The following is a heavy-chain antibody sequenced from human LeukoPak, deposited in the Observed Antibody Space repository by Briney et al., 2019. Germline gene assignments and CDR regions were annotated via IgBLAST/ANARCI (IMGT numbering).Heavy chain of an antibody. V-gene: IGHV3-15*01. CDR3: TTDAGYTSRWYNY. D-gene: IGHD6-13*01. J-gene: IGHJ4*02. Sequence: PGGSLRLSCAASGFTFSSYAMSWVRQAPGKGLEWVGRVKSKTDGGTTDYAAPVKGRFIISRDDSKNTLYLQMNSLKTEDTAVYYCTTDAGYTSRWYNYWGQGTLVTVSS. CDR1: GFTFSSYA. CDR2: VKSKTDGGTT.